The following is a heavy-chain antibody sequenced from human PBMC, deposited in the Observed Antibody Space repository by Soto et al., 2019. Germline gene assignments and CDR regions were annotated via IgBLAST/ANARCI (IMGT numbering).Heavy chain of an antibody. J-gene: IGHJ4*02. Sequence: QVQLQESGPGLVKPSQTLSLTCTVSGGSISSGDYYWSWIRQPPGKGLEWIGYIYYSGSTYYNPSLKSRVTISVDTSKNQFSLKLSSVTAADTAVYYCARVQGYCTNGVCPGPIDYWGQGTLVTVSS. CDR1: GGSISSGDYY. D-gene: IGHD2-8*01. V-gene: IGHV4-30-4*01. CDR3: ARVQGYCTNGVCPGPIDY. CDR2: IYYSGST.